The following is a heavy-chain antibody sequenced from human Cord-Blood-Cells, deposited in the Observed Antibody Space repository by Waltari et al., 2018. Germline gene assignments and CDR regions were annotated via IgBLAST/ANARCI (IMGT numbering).Heavy chain of an antibody. J-gene: IGHJ3*02. D-gene: IGHD4-17*01. CDR3: ARDSFGDDAFDI. V-gene: IGHV4-34*01. CDR2: INHSGST. Sequence: QVQLQQRGAGLLKPSETLSLTCAVYGGSFSGYYWSWIRQPPGKGLEWIGEINHSGSTNYNPSLKSRVTISVDTAKNQFSLKLSSVTAADTAVYYCARDSFGDDAFDIWGQGTMVTVSS. CDR1: GGSFSGYY.